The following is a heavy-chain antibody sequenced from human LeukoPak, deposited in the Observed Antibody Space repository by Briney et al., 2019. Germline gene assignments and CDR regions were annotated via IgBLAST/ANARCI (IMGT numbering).Heavy chain of an antibody. CDR2: IYYSGST. CDR1: GGSISSYY. Sequence: PSETLSLTCTVSGGSISSYYWSWIRQPPGKGLEWIGYIYYSGSTNYNPSLKSRVTISVDTSKNQFSLKLSSVTAADTAVYYCARVLTMVRGVSYWFDPWGQGTLVTVSS. D-gene: IGHD3-10*01. J-gene: IGHJ5*02. V-gene: IGHV4-59*01. CDR3: ARVLTMVRGVSYWFDP.